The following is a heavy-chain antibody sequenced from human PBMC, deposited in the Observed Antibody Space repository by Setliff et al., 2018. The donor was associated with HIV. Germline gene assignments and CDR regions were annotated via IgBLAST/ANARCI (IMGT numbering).Heavy chain of an antibody. D-gene: IGHD5-12*01. Sequence: ASVKVSCKPSGYSFTNHYMHWVRQAPGQGLEWMGVINPTGGSTRNTQKFQGRVAMTRDTSTSTAYMEVSRLRSDDTAVYYCASAGAWQRNALDIWGQGTMVTVSS. CDR2: INPTGGST. CDR3: ASAGAWQRNALDI. V-gene: IGHV1-46*01. CDR1: GYSFTNHY. J-gene: IGHJ3*02.